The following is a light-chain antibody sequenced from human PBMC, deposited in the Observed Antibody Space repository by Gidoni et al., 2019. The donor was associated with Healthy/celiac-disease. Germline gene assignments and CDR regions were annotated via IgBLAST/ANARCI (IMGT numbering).Light chain of an antibody. CDR1: QSISSY. CDR2: AAS. J-gene: IGKJ3*01. V-gene: IGKV1-39*01. CDR3: QQYYSRPRT. Sequence: DIQMTQSPSSLSASVGDRVTITCRASQSISSYLDWYQQKPGNAPKLLIYAASTMESGIPARFSGSGSGTEFTLTISSLQPEDFAVYYCQQYYSRPRTFGHGTKVDIK.